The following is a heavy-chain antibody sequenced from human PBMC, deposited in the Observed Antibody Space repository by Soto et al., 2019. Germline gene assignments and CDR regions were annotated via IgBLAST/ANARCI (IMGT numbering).Heavy chain of an antibody. CDR1: GYTFTGYY. V-gene: IGHV1-2*04. D-gene: IGHD6-13*01. CDR2: INPNSGGT. J-gene: IGHJ6*02. Sequence: QVQLVQSGAEVKKPGASVKVSCKASGYTFTGYYMHWVRQAPGQGLEWMGWINPNSGGTNYAQKFQGCVTMTRDTSISRAHMERSRLRSDDTAVYYCARESVIAAAGNYYYYGMDVWGQGTTVTVSS. CDR3: ARESVIAAAGNYYYYGMDV.